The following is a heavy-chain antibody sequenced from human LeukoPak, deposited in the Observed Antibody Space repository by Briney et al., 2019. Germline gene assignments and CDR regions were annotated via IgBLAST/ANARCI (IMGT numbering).Heavy chain of an antibody. V-gene: IGHV3-30*02. CDR1: GFTFSSYR. D-gene: IGHD7-27*01. CDR3: AKGTGESGWFDP. CDR2: IRYDGSNK. Sequence: TGGSLRLSCAASGFTFSSYRMHWVRQAPGKGLEWVAFIRYDGSNKYYADSVKGRFTISRDNSKNTLYLQMNSLRAEDAAVYYCAKGTGESGWFDPWGQGTLVTVSS. J-gene: IGHJ5*02.